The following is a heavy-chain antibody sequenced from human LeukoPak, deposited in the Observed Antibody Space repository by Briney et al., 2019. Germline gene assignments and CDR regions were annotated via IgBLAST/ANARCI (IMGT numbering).Heavy chain of an antibody. CDR3: ARGLVCSGGSCYSRPFDY. Sequence: ASVKVSCKASGYTFTSYDINWLRQATGQGLEWMGWIYPNSGNTGYAQKFQGRVTMTRNTSISTAYMELSSLRSEDTAVYYCARGLVCSGGSCYSRPFDYWGQGTLVTVSS. D-gene: IGHD2-15*01. V-gene: IGHV1-8*01. CDR2: IYPNSGNT. CDR1: GYTFTSYD. J-gene: IGHJ4*02.